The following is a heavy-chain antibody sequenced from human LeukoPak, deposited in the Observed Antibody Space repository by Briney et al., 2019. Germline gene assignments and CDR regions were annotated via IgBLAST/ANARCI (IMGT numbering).Heavy chain of an antibody. Sequence: GGSLRLSCSASGFTFSNFPMHWVRQAPGKGLEYVSAVSSDGGSTYYVDSVRGRFTISRDNSKNTLSLQMGSLRAEDTAVYYCVKAILFGSVSYYADWGQGTLVTVSS. CDR3: VKAILFGSVSYYAD. CDR2: VSSDGGST. D-gene: IGHD3-22*01. V-gene: IGHV3-64D*09. CDR1: GFTFSNFP. J-gene: IGHJ4*02.